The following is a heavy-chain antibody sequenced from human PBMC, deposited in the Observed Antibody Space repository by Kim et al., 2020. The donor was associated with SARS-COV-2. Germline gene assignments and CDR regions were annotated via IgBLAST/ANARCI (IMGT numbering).Heavy chain of an antibody. D-gene: IGHD2-2*01. Sequence: ASVKVSCKASGYTFTSYYMHWVRQAPGQGLEWMGIINPSGGSTSYAQKFQGRVTMTRDTSTSTVYMELSSLRSEDTAVYYCARDLYRMSIVVVPAALNYWGQGTLVTVSS. J-gene: IGHJ4*02. CDR2: INPSGGST. CDR3: ARDLYRMSIVVVPAALNY. CDR1: GYTFTSYY. V-gene: IGHV1-46*01.